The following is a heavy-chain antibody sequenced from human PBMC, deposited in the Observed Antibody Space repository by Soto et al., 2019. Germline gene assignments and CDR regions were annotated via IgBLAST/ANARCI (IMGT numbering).Heavy chain of an antibody. CDR2: TYYRSRWYN. Sequence: PSQTLSLTCVISGDSVSSNSAAWNWIRLSPSRGLEWLARTYYRSRWYNDYEVSVRSRITVNPDTSKKQFSLQLTSVTPEDTAGYYCAGTTSHHWLYMDVWGKGATVTVSS. D-gene: IGHD1-7*01. CDR1: GDSVSSNSAA. CDR3: AGTTSHHWLYMDV. V-gene: IGHV6-1*01. J-gene: IGHJ6*03.